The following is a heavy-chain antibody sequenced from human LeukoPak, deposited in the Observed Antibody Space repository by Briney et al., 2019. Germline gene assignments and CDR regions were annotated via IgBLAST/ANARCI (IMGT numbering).Heavy chain of an antibody. Sequence: PGGSLRLSCAASGFTFSTYAMHWVRQAPGKGLEWVALIWYDGSNIYNADSVKGRFTISRDDSKNTVYLQMDSLRADDTAVYYCARSLSGFSGDGYTLWGQGTLVTVSS. J-gene: IGHJ4*02. CDR1: GFTFSTYA. V-gene: IGHV3-33*01. CDR3: ARSLSGFSGDGYTL. CDR2: IWYDGSNI. D-gene: IGHD5-12*01.